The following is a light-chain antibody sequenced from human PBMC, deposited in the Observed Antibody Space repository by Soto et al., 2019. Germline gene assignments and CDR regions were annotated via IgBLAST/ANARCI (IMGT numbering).Light chain of an antibody. Sequence: PGVRATLSCRASPGVTNYLAWYQQKPGQPPRLLIYGAFNRAAGIPARFSGSGSGTDFTLTISSLEPEDSAVYYCQQRNIWPPVTFGQGTRLEIK. CDR3: QQRNIWPPVT. V-gene: IGKV3-11*01. CDR1: PGVTNY. J-gene: IGKJ5*01. CDR2: GAF.